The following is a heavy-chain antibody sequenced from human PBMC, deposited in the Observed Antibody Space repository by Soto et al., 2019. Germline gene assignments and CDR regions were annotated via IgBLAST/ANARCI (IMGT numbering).Heavy chain of an antibody. Sequence: QVQLVQSGAEVKKPGASVKVSCKASGYTFTSYGISWVRQAPGQGLEGMGWISAYNGNTNYAQKLQGRVTMTTDTSTSTAYRELRSLRSDDTAVYYCARPRTTVTYYYYGMDVWGQGTTVTVSS. CDR3: ARPRTTVTYYYYGMDV. D-gene: IGHD4-4*01. CDR2: ISAYNGNT. CDR1: GYTFTSYG. J-gene: IGHJ6*02. V-gene: IGHV1-18*01.